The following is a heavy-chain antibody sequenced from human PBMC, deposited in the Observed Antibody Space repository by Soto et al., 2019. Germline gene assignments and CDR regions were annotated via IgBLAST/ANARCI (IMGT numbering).Heavy chain of an antibody. V-gene: IGHV1-3*01. CDR1: GYTFTSYA. CDR2: INAGNGNT. J-gene: IGHJ5*02. D-gene: IGHD3-9*01. Sequence: ASVKVSCKASGYTFTSYAMHWVRQAPGQRLEWMGWINAGNGNTKYSQKFQGRVTITRDTSASTAYMELSSLRSEDTAVYYCAGTYYDILTGYWRFDPWGQGTLVTVSS. CDR3: AGTYYDILTGYWRFDP.